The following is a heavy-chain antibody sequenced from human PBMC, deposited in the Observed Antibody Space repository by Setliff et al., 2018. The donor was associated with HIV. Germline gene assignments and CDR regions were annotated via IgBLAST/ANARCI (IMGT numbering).Heavy chain of an antibody. CDR2: IKSKADGGTT. Sequence: GGSLRLSCAASGFIFRNAWMSWVRQGPGKGLEWVGRIKSKADGGTTDYAASVKGRFTISRDDSKNTLYLQMNSLKIEDTAVYYCTTWDKGSVWFGELLVSPDVFDIWGQGTLVTVS. D-gene: IGHD3-10*01. CDR3: TTWDKGSVWFGELLVSPDVFDI. J-gene: IGHJ3*02. CDR1: GFIFRNAW. V-gene: IGHV3-15*01.